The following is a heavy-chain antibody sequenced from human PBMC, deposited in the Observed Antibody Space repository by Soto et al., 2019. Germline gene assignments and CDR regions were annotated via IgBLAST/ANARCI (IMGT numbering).Heavy chain of an antibody. J-gene: IGHJ4*02. V-gene: IGHV3-23*01. Sequence: EVQLLESGGGLVQPGGSLRLSCAASGFTFSIYAMSWVRQAPQKGLESVSAIGDSGGITNYADSVKGRFTISRDNSKNMLYLQMNSLRAEDTAVYYCAKSQHRSGRWDAGNGVQGTLVTVSS. CDR1: GFTFSIYA. CDR2: IGDSGGIT. CDR3: AKSQHRSGRWDAGN. D-gene: IGHD2-15*01.